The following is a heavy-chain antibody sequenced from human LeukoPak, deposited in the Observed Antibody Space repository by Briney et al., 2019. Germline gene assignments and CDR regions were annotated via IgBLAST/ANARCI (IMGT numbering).Heavy chain of an antibody. V-gene: IGHV5-10-1*01. CDR2: VDPRDSYT. D-gene: IGHD3-10*01. J-gene: IGHJ4*02. Sequence: HGESLKISCKGSGYSFSSYWISWVRQTPGKGLEWMGRVDPRDSYTNYSPSFQGHVTISVDKSISTAYLQWSSLKASDTAMHYCARDYGSGSTIDYWGQGTLVTVSS. CDR1: GYSFSSYW. CDR3: ARDYGSGSTIDY.